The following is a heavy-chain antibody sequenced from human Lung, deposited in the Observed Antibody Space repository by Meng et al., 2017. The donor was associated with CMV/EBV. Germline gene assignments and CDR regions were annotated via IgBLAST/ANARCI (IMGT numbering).Heavy chain of an antibody. V-gene: IGHV4-4*02. Sequence: VPLPESGPALVKPSETLSLTCAVSGDSITNHNWWAWVRQPPGKGLEWIGEIPHRGSSAYNPSLKSRVSMSIDKSKNQFSLKLTSVTAADTAVYHCLRRSGGSVWGQGTLVTVSS. CDR1: GDSITNHNW. CDR2: IPHRGSS. D-gene: IGHD3-10*01. CDR3: LRRSGGSV. J-gene: IGHJ1*01.